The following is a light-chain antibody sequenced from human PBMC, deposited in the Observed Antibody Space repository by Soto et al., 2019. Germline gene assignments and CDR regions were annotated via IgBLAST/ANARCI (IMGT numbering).Light chain of an antibody. CDR3: QSYDTSLSVV. Sequence: QSVLTQPPSVSGAPGQRVTISCTGSSSNIGAGYDVHWYQQLPGTAPKLLMYANSNRPSGVPDRFSGSKSGNSASLAITGLQSEDEADYYCQSYDTSLSVVFGGGTKLTVL. CDR1: SSNIGAGYD. J-gene: IGLJ2*01. CDR2: ANS. V-gene: IGLV1-40*01.